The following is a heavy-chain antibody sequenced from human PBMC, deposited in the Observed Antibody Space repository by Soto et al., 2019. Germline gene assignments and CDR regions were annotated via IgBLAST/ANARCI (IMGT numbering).Heavy chain of an antibody. Sequence: GSLRLSCAASGFTFSSYAMSWVRQAPGKGLEWVSAISGSGGSTYYADSVKGRFTIFRDNSKNTLYLQMNSLRAEDTAVYYCAKCRITIFGVVPSWFDPWGQGTLVTVSS. CDR2: ISGSGGST. CDR3: AKCRITIFGVVPSWFDP. V-gene: IGHV3-23*01. D-gene: IGHD3-3*01. J-gene: IGHJ5*02. CDR1: GFTFSSYA.